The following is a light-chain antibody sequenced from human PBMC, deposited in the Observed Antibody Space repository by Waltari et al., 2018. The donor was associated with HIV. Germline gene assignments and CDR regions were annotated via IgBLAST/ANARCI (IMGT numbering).Light chain of an antibody. CDR3: QQYNNWPPCT. V-gene: IGKV3-15*01. Sequence: EIVMTQSPATLSVSPGERATLSCRASQRVSSNLALYQQKPGQAPRLLIYCASTRATGIPARFSGSGSGTEFTLTISSLHSEDFTFYYCQQYNNWPPCTFGQGTKVEIK. CDR2: CAS. J-gene: IGKJ1*01. CDR1: QRVSSN.